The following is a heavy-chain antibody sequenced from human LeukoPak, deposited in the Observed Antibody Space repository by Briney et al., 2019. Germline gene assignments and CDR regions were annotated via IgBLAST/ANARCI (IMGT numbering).Heavy chain of an antibody. J-gene: IGHJ4*02. D-gene: IGHD3-22*01. CDR3: ARGARYYYDSSGYSD. V-gene: IGHV1-2*02. CDR2: INPNSGGT. Sequence: ASVKVSCKASGYTFTGYYMHWVRQAPGQGLEWMGWINPNSGGTNYAQKFQGRVTMTRDTSISTAYMELSRLRPDDTAVYYCARGARYYYDSSGYSDWGQGTLVTVSS. CDR1: GYTFTGYY.